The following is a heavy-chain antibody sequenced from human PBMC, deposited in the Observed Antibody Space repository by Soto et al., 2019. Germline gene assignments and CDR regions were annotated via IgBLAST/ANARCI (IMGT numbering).Heavy chain of an antibody. D-gene: IGHD4-17*01. V-gene: IGHV3-23*01. Sequence: EVQLLESGGGLVQPGGSLRLSCAASGFTFSSYAMSWVRQAPGKGLEWVSAISGSGGSTYYADSVKGRFTISRDNSKNTLYLQMNSLRAEDTAVYYCAKPAYGAAHPARGRYFDLWGRGTLVTVSS. CDR3: AKPAYGAAHPARGRYFDL. CDR1: GFTFSSYA. J-gene: IGHJ2*01. CDR2: ISGSGGST.